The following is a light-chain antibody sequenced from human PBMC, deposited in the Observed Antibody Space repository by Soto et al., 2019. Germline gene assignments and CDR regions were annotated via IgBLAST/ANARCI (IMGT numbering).Light chain of an antibody. CDR3: QQYMNWPPLT. V-gene: IGKV3-15*01. CDR2: GAS. CDR1: ESIGRN. Sequence: EIVMTQSPATLSVSPGERVTLSCRASESIGRNLAWYQQKPGQAPRLLIYGASSRDTGVPARFSGGGSGTEFTLTISSLQSEDSAVYFCQQYMNWPPLTFGPGTKVDV. J-gene: IGKJ3*01.